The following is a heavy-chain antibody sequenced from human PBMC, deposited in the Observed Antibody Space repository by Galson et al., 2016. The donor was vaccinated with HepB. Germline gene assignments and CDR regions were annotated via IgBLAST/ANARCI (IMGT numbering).Heavy chain of an antibody. Sequence: SLRLSCAASGFTFSSYAMSWVRQAPGKGLEWASLITGGGSPTHYADSVKGRFTISRDNSKSTLYLQMNSLTGEDTAVYYCAKDTRGYSSDWGQGTLVTVSP. CDR2: ITGGGSPT. CDR1: GFTFSSYA. CDR3: AKDTRGYSSD. V-gene: IGHV3-23*01. D-gene: IGHD3-22*01. J-gene: IGHJ4*02.